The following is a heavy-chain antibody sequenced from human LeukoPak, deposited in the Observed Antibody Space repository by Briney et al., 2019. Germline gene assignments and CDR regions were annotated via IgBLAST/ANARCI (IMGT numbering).Heavy chain of an antibody. CDR3: ARNRYYYGSGNYGVPNWFDP. D-gene: IGHD3-10*01. CDR2: IYYSGST. Sequence: SETLSLTCTVSGGSLSSNSYYWGWLRQPPGTGLKWIGSIYYSGSTYYNPSLKSRVTISVDTSKHQFSLKLNSVTAADTAVYYCARNRYYYGSGNYGVPNWFDPWGQGTLVTVSS. CDR1: GGSLSSNSYY. V-gene: IGHV4-39*01. J-gene: IGHJ5*02.